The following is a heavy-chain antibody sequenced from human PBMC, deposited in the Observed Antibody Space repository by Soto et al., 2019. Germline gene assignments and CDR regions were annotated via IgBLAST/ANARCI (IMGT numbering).Heavy chain of an antibody. J-gene: IGHJ5*02. CDR3: ARVPIDTYMIYWSDP. D-gene: IGHD3-16*01. CDR2: IYFSGRT. CDR1: GDSVSSGDYY. V-gene: IGHV4-61*08. Sequence: PSDTLSLTCTVSGDSVSSGDYYWTWIRQPPGKGLEWVGHIYFSGRTNYIPSLESRVTISLDTSKNQFSLKLTSVTAADTAVYYCARVPIDTYMIYWSDPWGQGTLVTVSS.